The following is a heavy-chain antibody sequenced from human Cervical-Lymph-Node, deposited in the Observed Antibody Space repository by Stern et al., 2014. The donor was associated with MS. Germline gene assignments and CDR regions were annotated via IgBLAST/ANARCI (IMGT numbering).Heavy chain of an antibody. CDR3: ARVQQGGYYYYGVDV. V-gene: IGHV4-59*01. CDR2: FYYNGSP. Sequence: QVQLQESGPGLVKPSETLSLTCTVSGDSIISYYWTWIRQPPGKGLEWIGYFYYNGSPNYNPSLKSRVTISVDTSKNQFSLNLSSVTAADTAVYYCARVQQGGYYYYGVDVWGQGTTVTVSS. CDR1: GDSIISYY. J-gene: IGHJ6*02. D-gene: IGHD2-15*01.